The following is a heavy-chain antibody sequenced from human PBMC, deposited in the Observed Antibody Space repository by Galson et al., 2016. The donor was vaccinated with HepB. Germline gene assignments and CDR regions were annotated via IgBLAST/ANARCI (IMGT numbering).Heavy chain of an antibody. D-gene: IGHD3-22*01. CDR3: AGPYYYGSSGYHRFEDAFDI. CDR1: GGTFGNYA. Sequence: SVKVSCKASGGTFGNYAFSWVRQVPGQGLEWMGGIIPLHGAANYAQKFEGRATITADESTSTVNMELRSLRFDDTAVYYCAGPYYYGSSGYHRFEDAFDIWGQGTMATVSS. J-gene: IGHJ3*02. CDR2: IIPLHGAA. V-gene: IGHV1-69*13.